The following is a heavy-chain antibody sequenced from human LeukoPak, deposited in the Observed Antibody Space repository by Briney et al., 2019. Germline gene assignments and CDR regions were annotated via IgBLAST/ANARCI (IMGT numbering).Heavy chain of an antibody. V-gene: IGHV1-69*13. J-gene: IGHJ4*02. CDR1: GGTFSSYA. CDR2: IIPIFGTA. CDR3: ARVLLWFGELLYLDY. D-gene: IGHD3-10*01. Sequence: SVKVSCKASGGTFSSYAISWVRQAPGQGLEWMGGIIPIFGTANYAQKFQGRVTITADESTSTAYMELSSLRSEDTAVYYCARVLLWFGELLYLDYWGQGTLVTVSS.